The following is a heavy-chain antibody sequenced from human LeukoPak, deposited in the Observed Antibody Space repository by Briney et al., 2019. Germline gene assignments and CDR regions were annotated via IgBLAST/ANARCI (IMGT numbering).Heavy chain of an antibody. D-gene: IGHD6-13*01. CDR1: GFTFSSYA. J-gene: IGHJ4*02. V-gene: IGHV3-23*01. Sequence: SGGSLRLSCAASGFTFSSYAMRWVRQATGGGLEWVSSMSGSGGSTYYADSVKGRYPISRHNPKNTVYLQMNSLSAEDTAVYYCAKVGRQPGPHYYFDFWGQRALVTVSS. CDR2: MSGSGGST. CDR3: AKVGRQPGPHYYFDF.